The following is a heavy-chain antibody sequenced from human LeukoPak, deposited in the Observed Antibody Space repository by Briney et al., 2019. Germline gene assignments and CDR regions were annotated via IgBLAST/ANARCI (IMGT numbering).Heavy chain of an antibody. Sequence: ASVSVSCKTSGYIFTAYYIHWVRQAPGQGLEWMGFINTNTGGPNYAQKFQGRVTVTRDTSINTAYMELSGLSSDDTALYYCARIEGGAGSTSDWGRGTLVTVSS. CDR1: GYIFTAYY. CDR2: INTNTGGP. D-gene: IGHD6-19*01. CDR3: ARIEGGAGSTSD. V-gene: IGHV1-2*02. J-gene: IGHJ4*02.